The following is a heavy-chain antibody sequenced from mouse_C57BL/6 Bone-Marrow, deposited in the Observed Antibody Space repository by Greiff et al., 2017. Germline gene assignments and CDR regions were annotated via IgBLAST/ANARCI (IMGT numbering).Heavy chain of an antibody. V-gene: IGHV5-9*01. CDR2: ISGGGGNN. J-gene: IGHJ3*01. CDR3: SSSYYSNYDPTWFAY. Sequence: EVKLVESGGGLVKPGGSLKLSCAASGFTFSSYTMSWVRQTPEKRLEWVATISGGGGNNYYPDSVKGRFTISRDNAKNTLYLQMSSLRSEDTALYYCSSSYYSNYDPTWFAYWGQGTLVTVSA. D-gene: IGHD2-5*01. CDR1: GFTFSSYT.